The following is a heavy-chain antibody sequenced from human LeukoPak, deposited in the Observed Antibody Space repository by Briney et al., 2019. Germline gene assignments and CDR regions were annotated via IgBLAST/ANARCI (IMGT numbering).Heavy chain of an antibody. V-gene: IGHV3-7*01. CDR3: ARQPIYEAYFDF. CDR2: IKHDGSEK. CDR1: GFPFDRYW. Sequence: GGSLRLSCAASGFPFDRYWMSWVRLAPGKGLEGVANIKHDGSEKPSVDSVKGRFTISRDNAENSLYLQMNSLRAEDTAVYYCARQPIYEAYFDFWGQGTLVTVSS. J-gene: IGHJ4*02. D-gene: IGHD3-16*01.